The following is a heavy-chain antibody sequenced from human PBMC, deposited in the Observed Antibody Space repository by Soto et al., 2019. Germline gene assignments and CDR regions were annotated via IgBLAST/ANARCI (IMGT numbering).Heavy chain of an antibody. CDR3: ARDSLYSSSWYYYYGMDV. CDR1: GYTFTSYG. Sequence: ASVKVSCKASGYTFTSYGISWVRQAPGQGLEWMGWISAYNGNTNYAQKLQGRVTMTTDTSTSTAYMELRSLRSDDTAVYYCARDSLYSSSWYYYYGMDVWGQGTTVTVSS. D-gene: IGHD6-13*01. J-gene: IGHJ6*02. CDR2: ISAYNGNT. V-gene: IGHV1-18*01.